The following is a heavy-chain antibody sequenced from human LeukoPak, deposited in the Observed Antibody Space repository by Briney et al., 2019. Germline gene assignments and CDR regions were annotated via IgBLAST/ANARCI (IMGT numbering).Heavy chain of an antibody. CDR2: INPNSGNT. CDR3: AREMRPATTTLVAY. V-gene: IGHV1-2*02. J-gene: IGHJ4*02. D-gene: IGHD1-1*01. CDR1: GYIFTGYW. Sequence: ASVQVSCKTSGYIFTGYWIHWVRQAPGQGLEWMGFINPNSGNTNYAQKFQGRVTMTRDMSISTAYLELSSLTSDDPAVYYCAREMRPATTTLVAYWGQGTLVTVSS.